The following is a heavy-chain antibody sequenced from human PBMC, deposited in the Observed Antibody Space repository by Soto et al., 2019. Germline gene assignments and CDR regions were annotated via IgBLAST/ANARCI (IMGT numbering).Heavy chain of an antibody. CDR3: GMEQRSRRTVDY. CDR1: GFTFSSYA. V-gene: IGHV3-23*01. J-gene: IGHJ4*02. Sequence: GSLRLSCAASGFTFSSYAMSWVRQAPGKGLEWVSAISGSGGSTYYADSVKGRFTISRDNSKNTLYLQMNSLRAEDTAVYYCGMEQRSRRTVDYWGPGTLVTLSS. D-gene: IGHD1-1*01. CDR2: ISGSGGST.